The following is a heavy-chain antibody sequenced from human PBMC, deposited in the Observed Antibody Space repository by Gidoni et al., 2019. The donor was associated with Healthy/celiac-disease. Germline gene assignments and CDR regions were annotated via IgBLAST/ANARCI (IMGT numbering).Heavy chain of an antibody. V-gene: IGHV3-53*01. D-gene: IGHD3-10*01. CDR1: GFTVSSNY. CDR2: IYSGGST. Sequence: VQLVESGGGLIQPGGSLRLSCAASGFTVSSNYMSWVRQAPGKGLEWVSVIYSGGSTYYADSVKGRFTISRDNSKNTLYLQMNSLRAEDTAVYYCARVLLWFGEIGWFDPWGQGTLVTVSS. CDR3: ARVLLWFGEIGWFDP. J-gene: IGHJ5*02.